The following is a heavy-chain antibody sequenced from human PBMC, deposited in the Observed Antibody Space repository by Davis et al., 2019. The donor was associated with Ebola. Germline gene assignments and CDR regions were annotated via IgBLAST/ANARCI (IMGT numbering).Heavy chain of an antibody. CDR1: GDSISTYY. Sequence: MPSETLSLTCTVSGDSISTYYWTWIRQSPGKGLEWIGSYSGDADYNPSLKSRVTISVDTSKNQFSLKLISVTAADTAVYHCARLKLAGFPWFDPWGQGILVTVSS. CDR3: ARLKLAGFPWFDP. V-gene: IGHV4-59*08. CDR2: YSGDA. J-gene: IGHJ5*02.